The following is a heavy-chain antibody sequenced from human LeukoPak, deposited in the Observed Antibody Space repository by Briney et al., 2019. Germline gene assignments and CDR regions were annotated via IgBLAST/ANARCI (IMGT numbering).Heavy chain of an antibody. J-gene: IGHJ5*02. V-gene: IGHV1-46*01. CDR2: INPSGGST. CDR1: GYTFTSYY. CDR3: ARGGIVVVTAMGNWFDP. D-gene: IGHD2-21*02. Sequence: GASVKVSCKASGYTFTSYYMHWVRQAPGQGLEWMGIINPSGGSTSYAQKFQGRVTMTRDTSRSTVYMELSSLRSEDTAVYYCARGGIVVVTAMGNWFDPWGQGTLVTVSS.